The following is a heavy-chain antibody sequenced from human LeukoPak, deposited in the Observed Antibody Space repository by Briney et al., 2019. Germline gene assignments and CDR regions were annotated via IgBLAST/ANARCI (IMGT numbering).Heavy chain of an antibody. D-gene: IGHD3-3*01. CDR1: GGSFSGYY. Sequence: SETLSLTCAVYGGSFSGYYWSWIRQPPGKGLEWIGEINHSGSTNYNPSLKSRVTISVDTSKNQFSLKLSSVTAADTAVYYCARGRHPSIFGVVITYYFDYWGQGTLVTVSS. J-gene: IGHJ4*02. CDR2: INHSGST. V-gene: IGHV4-34*01. CDR3: ARGRHPSIFGVVITYYFDY.